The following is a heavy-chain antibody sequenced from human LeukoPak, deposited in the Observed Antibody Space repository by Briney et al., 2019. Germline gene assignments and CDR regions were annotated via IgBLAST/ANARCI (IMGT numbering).Heavy chain of an antibody. D-gene: IGHD5-12*01. J-gene: IGHJ4*02. CDR1: GFTFTSHR. V-gene: IGHV3-69-1*01. CDR3: TRDGGYSGFDFDY. Sequence: GGPLRLSCSASGFTFTSHRMNWVRQAPGKRLEWISYITPSGVKMYAESVSGRFTISRDNDRKSVHLPMISLRVEDTAMYFCTRDGGYSGFDFDYWGQGVLVTVSS. CDR2: ITPSGVK.